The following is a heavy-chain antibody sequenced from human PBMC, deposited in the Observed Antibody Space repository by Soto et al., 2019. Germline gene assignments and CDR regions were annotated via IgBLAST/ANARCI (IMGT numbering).Heavy chain of an antibody. CDR1: GYTFTSYG. D-gene: IGHD2-21*02. Sequence: GASVKVSCKASGYTFTSYGISWLRQAPGQGLEWMGWISAYNGNTNYAQKLQGRVTMTTDTSTSTAYMELRSLRSDDTAVYYCARISLKLPYCGGDCYAFDIWGQGTMVTVSS. CDR3: ARISLKLPYCGGDCYAFDI. J-gene: IGHJ3*02. CDR2: ISAYNGNT. V-gene: IGHV1-18*01.